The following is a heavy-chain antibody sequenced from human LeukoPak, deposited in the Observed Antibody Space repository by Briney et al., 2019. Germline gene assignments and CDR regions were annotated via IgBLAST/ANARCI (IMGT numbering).Heavy chain of an antibody. V-gene: IGHV6-1*01. CDR2: TYYRSKWYD. Sequence: SQTLSLTCAISGDSVSSNSAAWNWIRQSPSRGLEWLGRTYYRSKWYDDYAVSVKSRITINADTSKNQFSLQLNSVTPEDTAIYYCARGYTQLGMIDYWDQGTLVTVSS. J-gene: IGHJ4*02. D-gene: IGHD7-27*01. CDR1: GDSVSSNSAA. CDR3: ARGYTQLGMIDY.